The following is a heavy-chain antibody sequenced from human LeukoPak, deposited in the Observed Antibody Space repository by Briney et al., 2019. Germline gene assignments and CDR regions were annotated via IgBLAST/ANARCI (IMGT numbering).Heavy chain of an antibody. Sequence: GGSLRLSCAASGFTFSSYGMVWVRQAPGKGLEYVSGISSNGGTTYYGNSVKGRFTISRDNSKDTLHLQMGSLRTEDTAVYYCARAGGGGLGYFDYWGQGTLVTVSS. D-gene: IGHD2-15*01. CDR2: ISSNGGTT. CDR1: GFTFSSYG. CDR3: ARAGGGGLGYFDY. J-gene: IGHJ4*02. V-gene: IGHV3-64*01.